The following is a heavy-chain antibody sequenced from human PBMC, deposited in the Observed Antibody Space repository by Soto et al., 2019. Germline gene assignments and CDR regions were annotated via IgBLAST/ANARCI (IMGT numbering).Heavy chain of an antibody. Sequence: EVQLVESGGGLVQPGGSLRLSCAASGFTFSNYAMHWVRQAPGKGLEYVSTISSNGHSTDYANSVKGRFNISRDNSMNTLYLQMGTLRADDMAVYYCARGSHGFPFDHWRPGTLGTVSS. CDR1: GFTFSNYA. V-gene: IGHV3-64*01. D-gene: IGHD5-12*01. J-gene: IGHJ4*02. CDR2: ISSNGHST. CDR3: ARGSHGFPFDH.